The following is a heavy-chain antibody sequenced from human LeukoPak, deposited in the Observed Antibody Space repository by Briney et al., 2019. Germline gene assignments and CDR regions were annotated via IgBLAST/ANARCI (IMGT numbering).Heavy chain of an antibody. V-gene: IGHV4-59*01. D-gene: IGHD5-18*01. J-gene: IGHJ3*02. Sequence: PSETLSLTCTVSGGSISSYYWSWIRQPPGKGLEWIGYIYYSGSINYNPSLKSRVTISVDTSKNQFSLKLSSVTAADTAVYYCARSGYSYDYAFDIRGQGTMVTVSS. CDR1: GGSISSYY. CDR2: IYYSGSI. CDR3: ARSGYSYDYAFDI.